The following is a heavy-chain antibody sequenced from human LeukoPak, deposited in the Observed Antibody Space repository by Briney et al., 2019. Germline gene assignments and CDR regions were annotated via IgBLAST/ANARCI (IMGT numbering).Heavy chain of an antibody. Sequence: ASVKVSCKASGYTFTSYYMHWVRQAPGQGLEWMGIINPSGGSTSYAQKFQGRVTMTRDTSTSTVYMELSSLRSEDTAVYYCAKDSNPYSSGWRDDYHFDYWGQGTLVTVSS. CDR3: AKDSNPYSSGWRDDYHFDY. D-gene: IGHD6-19*01. V-gene: IGHV1-46*01. CDR1: GYTFTSYY. J-gene: IGHJ4*02. CDR2: INPSGGST.